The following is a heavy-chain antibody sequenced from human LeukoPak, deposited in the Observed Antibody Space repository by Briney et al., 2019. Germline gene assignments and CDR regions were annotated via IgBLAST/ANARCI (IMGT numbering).Heavy chain of an antibody. D-gene: IGHD2-2*01. V-gene: IGHV1-18*01. Sequence: ASVKVCCKASGYTFTSYGISWVRQAPGQGLEWMGWISAYNGNTNYAQKLQGRVTMTTDTSTSTAYMELRSLRSDDTAVYYCARVLNPYCSSTSCYYLTFDYWGQETLVTVSS. CDR1: GYTFTSYG. CDR3: ARVLNPYCSSTSCYYLTFDY. J-gene: IGHJ4*02. CDR2: ISAYNGNT.